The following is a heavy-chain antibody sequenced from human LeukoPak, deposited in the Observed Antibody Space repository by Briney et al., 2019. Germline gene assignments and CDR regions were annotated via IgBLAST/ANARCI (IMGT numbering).Heavy chain of an antibody. CDR3: AKGSGWPAPKSYYMDV. V-gene: IGHV3-23*01. CDR2: ISGSGGST. CDR1: GFTFTSYA. D-gene: IGHD6-19*01. Sequence: GGSLRLSCAAAGFTFTSYAMSWVRQAPGKGLEWVSAISGSGGSTYYADSVKGRFTISRDNSTNTPYLQMNSLRAEDTAVYYCAKGSGWPAPKSYYMDVWGKGTTVTVSS. J-gene: IGHJ6*03.